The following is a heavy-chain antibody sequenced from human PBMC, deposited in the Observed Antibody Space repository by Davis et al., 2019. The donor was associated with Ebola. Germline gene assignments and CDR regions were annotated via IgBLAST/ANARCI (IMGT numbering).Heavy chain of an antibody. Sequence: GESLKISCAASGFTFSSYWMSWVRQAPGKGLEWVANIKQDGSEKYYVDSVKGRFTISRDNAKNSLYLQMNSLRAEDTAVYYCARDRAGKAIDYWGQGTLVTVSS. V-gene: IGHV3-7*01. CDR2: IKQDGSEK. J-gene: IGHJ4*02. D-gene: IGHD6-19*01. CDR1: GFTFSSYW. CDR3: ARDRAGKAIDY.